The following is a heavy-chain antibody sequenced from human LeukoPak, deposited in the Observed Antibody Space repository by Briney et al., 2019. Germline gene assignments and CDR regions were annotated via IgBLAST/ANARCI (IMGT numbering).Heavy chain of an antibody. CDR3: AREFNWNEGN. Sequence: GGSLRLSCAASGFIFSNYWMHWVRQAPGKGLVWVSRISKDGSFASYADSVKGRFTISRDNAKNTLYLQINNLRAKDTAVYYCAREFNWNEGNWGQGTLVTVSS. V-gene: IGHV3-74*01. D-gene: IGHD1-20*01. J-gene: IGHJ4*02. CDR2: ISKDGSFA. CDR1: GFIFSNYW.